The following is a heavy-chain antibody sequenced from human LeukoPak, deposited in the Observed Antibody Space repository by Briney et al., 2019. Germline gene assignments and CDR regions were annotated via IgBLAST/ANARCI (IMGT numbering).Heavy chain of an antibody. CDR2: ISGSGGST. D-gene: IGHD1-26*01. Sequence: PGGSLRLSCAASGFTFSSNAIHWVRQAPGKGLEWVSVISGSGGSTYSADSVKGRFTISRDNSKNTLYLQMNSLRAEDTAVYFCAKSQDGGRLFHFDYWGQGTLVTVSS. CDR3: AKSQDGGRLFHFDY. V-gene: IGHV3-23*01. J-gene: IGHJ4*02. CDR1: GFTFSSNA.